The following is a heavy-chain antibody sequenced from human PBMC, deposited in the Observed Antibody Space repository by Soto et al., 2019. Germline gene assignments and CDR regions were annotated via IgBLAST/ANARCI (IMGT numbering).Heavy chain of an antibody. V-gene: IGHV4-30-2*01. D-gene: IGHD5-12*01. J-gene: IGHJ6*02. CDR2: IYHSGST. CDR3: ARRRGFPYYYGMDV. Sequence: QLQLQESGSGLVKPSQTLSLTCAVSGGSISSGGYSWSWIRQPPGKGLEWIGYIYHSGSTYYNPSLKSRVNISVDRSKNQFSLKLRSVTAADTAVYYCARRRGFPYYYGMDVWGQGTTVTVSS. CDR1: GGSISSGGYS.